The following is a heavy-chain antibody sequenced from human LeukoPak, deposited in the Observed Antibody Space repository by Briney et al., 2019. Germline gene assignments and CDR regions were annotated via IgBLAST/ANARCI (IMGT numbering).Heavy chain of an antibody. J-gene: IGHJ4*02. V-gene: IGHV3-30*02. CDR3: ASSGVYGSGSYDY. D-gene: IGHD3-10*01. CDR2: IRYDGSNK. Sequence: GGSLRLSCAASGFTFSSYGMHWVRQAPGKGLEWVAFIRYDGSNKYYADSVKGRFTISRDNSKNTLYLQMNSLRAEDTAVYYCASSGVYGSGSYDYWGQGTLVTVSS. CDR1: GFTFSSYG.